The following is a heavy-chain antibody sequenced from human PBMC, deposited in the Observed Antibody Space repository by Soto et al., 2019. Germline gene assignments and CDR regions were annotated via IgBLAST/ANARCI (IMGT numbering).Heavy chain of an antibody. J-gene: IGHJ6*02. V-gene: IGHV3-33*01. Sequence: GGSLRLSCAASGFTFSSYGMHWVRQAPGKGLEWVAVIWYDGSNKYYADSVKGRFTISRDNSKNTLYLQMNSLRAEDTAVYYCARDLLLNWNHTHYYYYYGMDVWGQGTTVTVSS. CDR3: ARDLLLNWNHTHYYYYYGMDV. D-gene: IGHD1-1*01. CDR1: GFTFSSYG. CDR2: IWYDGSNK.